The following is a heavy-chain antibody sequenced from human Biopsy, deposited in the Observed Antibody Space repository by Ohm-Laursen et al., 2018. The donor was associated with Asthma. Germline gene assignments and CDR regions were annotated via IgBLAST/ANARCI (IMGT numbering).Heavy chain of an antibody. J-gene: IGHJ1*01. V-gene: IGHV3-7*01. CDR2: IKHDGTEK. CDR3: ARTFHFWSPYHAEHYQP. CDR1: GFTFGDYW. Sequence: GSLRLSCAASGFTFGDYWMSWVRQVPGKGLEWVANIKHDGTEKNHVDSLKGRFTISRDNAKNSLYLQMNSLRAEDTAVYYCARTFHFWSPYHAEHYQPLGQGTLVTVSS. D-gene: IGHD3-3*02.